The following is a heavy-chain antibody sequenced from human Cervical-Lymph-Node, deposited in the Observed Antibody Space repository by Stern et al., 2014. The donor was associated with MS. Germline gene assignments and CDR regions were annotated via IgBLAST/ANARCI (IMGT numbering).Heavy chain of an antibody. D-gene: IGHD3-3*01. Sequence: QLQLQESGPGLAKASETLSLTCSVSGGSISSSNYYWGWIRQPPGKGLEWIGSIFSSGSTYYNPFLLSRVTMSVDTSENQFSLKLRSLTAADTAVYYCASLRIAVFGVAPKYYFDYWGLGTLVTVSS. J-gene: IGHJ4*02. CDR3: ASLRIAVFGVAPKYYFDY. CDR1: GGSISSSNYY. CDR2: IFSSGST. V-gene: IGHV4-39*01.